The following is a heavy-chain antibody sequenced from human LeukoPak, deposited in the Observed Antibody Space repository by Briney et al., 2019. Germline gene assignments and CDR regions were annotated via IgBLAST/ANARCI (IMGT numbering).Heavy chain of an antibody. Sequence: PVKVSCKASGGTFSSYAISWVQQAPGQGLEWMGRIIPILGIANYAQKFQGRVTITADKSTSTAYMELSSLRSEDTAVYYCARVKGGYYSSTSCYDYYYYGMDVWGQGTTVTVS. CDR1: GGTFSSYA. V-gene: IGHV1-69*04. CDR3: ARVKGGYYSSTSCYDYYYYGMDV. D-gene: IGHD2-2*01. CDR2: IIPILGIA. J-gene: IGHJ6*02.